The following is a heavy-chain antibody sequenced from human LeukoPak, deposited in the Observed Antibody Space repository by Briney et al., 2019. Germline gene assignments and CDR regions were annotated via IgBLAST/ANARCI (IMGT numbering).Heavy chain of an antibody. CDR2: IIPIFGTA. V-gene: IGHV1-69*05. D-gene: IGHD1-26*01. J-gene: IGHJ4*02. CDR3: ARDSKWEPPY. CDR1: GGTFSSYA. Sequence: GASVKVSCKASGGTFSSYAISWVRQAPGQGLEWMGGIIPIFGTANYAQNLQGRVTMTTDTSTSTAYMEVRSLRSDDTAVYYCARDSKWEPPYWGQGTLVTVSS.